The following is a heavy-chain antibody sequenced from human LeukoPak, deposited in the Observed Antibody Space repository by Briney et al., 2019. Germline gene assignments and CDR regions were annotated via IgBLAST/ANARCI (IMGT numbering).Heavy chain of an antibody. CDR3: AREEWDRREPINNYRGMGV. D-gene: IGHD1-14*01. CDR1: GYTFTGYY. Sequence: VASVKVSCKASGYTFTGYYIHWVRQAPGQGLEWMGWINPNSGVTNYAQKFQGRVTMTRDTSISAAYMELSSLRSDDTAVYYCAREEWDRREPINNYRGMGVWGQGTTVTVSS. J-gene: IGHJ6*02. CDR2: INPNSGVT. V-gene: IGHV1-2*02.